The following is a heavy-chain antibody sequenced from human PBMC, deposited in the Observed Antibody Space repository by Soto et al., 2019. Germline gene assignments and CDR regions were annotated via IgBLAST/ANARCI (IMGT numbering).Heavy chain of an antibody. CDR3: ARDQGGDLDY. CDR2: IHFSGET. J-gene: IGHJ4*02. V-gene: IGHV4-31*02. D-gene: IGHD2-21*01. Sequence: WIWIRQHPGTTLEWMGHIHFSGETNYNPSLRGRLTISIDTSTNQFSLNLTAVTAADTAMYYCARDQGGDLDYWGQGTLVTVSS.